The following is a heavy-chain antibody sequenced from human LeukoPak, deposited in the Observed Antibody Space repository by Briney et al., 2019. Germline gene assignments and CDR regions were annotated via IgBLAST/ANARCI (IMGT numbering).Heavy chain of an antibody. CDR2: ISWRSSDI. J-gene: IGHJ6*02. CDR3: ATGLDYGGHFNYYGMDV. Sequence: GGSLRLSCVASGFTLSSYNMKWVRQAPGKRLEWVSSISWRSSDIEYADSVKGRFTISRDIDKKSLYLQMNSLRVEDTAVYYCATGLDYGGHFNYYGMDVWGQGTTVTVS. V-gene: IGHV3-21*01. D-gene: IGHD4-23*01. CDR1: GFTLSSYN.